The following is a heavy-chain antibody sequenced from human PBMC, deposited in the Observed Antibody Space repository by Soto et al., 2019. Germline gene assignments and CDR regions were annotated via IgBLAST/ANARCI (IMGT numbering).Heavy chain of an antibody. Sequence: QVQLVESGGGVVQPGRSRRLSCVVSGFTFSTYGMHWVRQAPGKGLEWVAVIWHDGNRKYYVDCVKGRFTISRDDSENTLQLQMNSLRVEDTAVYYCVRDSGLYGLDVWGQGTTVTVSS. CDR3: VRDSGLYGLDV. CDR1: GFTFSTYG. CDR2: IWHDGNRK. D-gene: IGHD3-10*01. J-gene: IGHJ6*02. V-gene: IGHV3-33*01.